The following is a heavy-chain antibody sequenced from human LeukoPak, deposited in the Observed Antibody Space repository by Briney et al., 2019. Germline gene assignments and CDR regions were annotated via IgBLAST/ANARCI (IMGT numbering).Heavy chain of an antibody. J-gene: IGHJ4*02. V-gene: IGHV3-7*05. CDR3: ARDTGYNTFDY. D-gene: IGHD5-24*01. Sequence: PGGSLRLSCAASGFTFSSYAMSWVRQAPGKGLEWVANIKEDGSDKYYVDSVKGRFTISRDNAKNSLFLQMNSLRAEDTAVYYCARDTGYNTFDYWGQGTLVTVSS. CDR1: GFTFSSYA. CDR2: IKEDGSDK.